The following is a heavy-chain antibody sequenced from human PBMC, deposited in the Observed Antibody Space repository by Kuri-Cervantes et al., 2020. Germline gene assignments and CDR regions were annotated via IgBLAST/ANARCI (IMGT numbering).Heavy chain of an antibody. CDR2: MYYSGST. J-gene: IGHJ4*02. Sequence: SETLSLTCTVSGGSISSYYWSWIRQPPGKGLEWIGYMYYSGSTNYNPSLKSRVTISVDTSKNQFSLKLTSVTTADTAVYYCATGSSGYDYYFDYWGQGTLVTVSS. V-gene: IGHV4-59*01. CDR1: GGSISSYY. D-gene: IGHD5-12*01. CDR3: ATGSSGYDYYFDY.